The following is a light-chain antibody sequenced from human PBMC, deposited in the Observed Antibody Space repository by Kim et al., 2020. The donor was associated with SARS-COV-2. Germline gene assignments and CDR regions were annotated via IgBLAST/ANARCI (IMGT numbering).Light chain of an antibody. V-gene: IGLV3-1*01. CDR3: QAWDSSTYV. CDR1: KLGDKY. CDR2: QDT. J-gene: IGLJ1*01. Sequence: SYELTQPPSVSVSPGQTASITCSGDKLGDKYACWYQQKPGQSPVLVIYQDTKRPSGIPERFSGSNSGNTATLTISGTHAMDEADYYCQAWDSSTYVFGPG.